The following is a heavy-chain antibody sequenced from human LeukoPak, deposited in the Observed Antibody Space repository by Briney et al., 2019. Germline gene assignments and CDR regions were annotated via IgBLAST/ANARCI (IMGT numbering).Heavy chain of an antibody. Sequence: GGSLRLSCAASGFSFSGDAIHWVRQAPGKGLEWVALIWSDGSQTKYAGSVKGRFTVSRDNSKNTAFLQMSGLTVEDTAVYYCAGAAGLGNYLIDYWGQGTLVTVSS. CDR3: AGAAGLGNYLIDY. CDR1: GFSFSGDA. V-gene: IGHV3-33*01. D-gene: IGHD3-16*01. CDR2: IWSDGSQT. J-gene: IGHJ4*02.